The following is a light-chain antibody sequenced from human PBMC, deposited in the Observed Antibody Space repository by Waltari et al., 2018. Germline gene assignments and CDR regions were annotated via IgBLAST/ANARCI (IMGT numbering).Light chain of an antibody. Sequence: DIVMTQSPDSLAVSLGARATINCKSSQSVISSLNNKNYLTWFQQKAGEPPKLLIYWASTRESGVPDRFSGSGSGTDFTLTISGLQAEDVAVYYCQQYSATPPTFGQGTKVEIK. CDR3: QQYSATPPT. CDR1: QSVISSLNNKNY. CDR2: WAS. V-gene: IGKV4-1*01. J-gene: IGKJ1*01.